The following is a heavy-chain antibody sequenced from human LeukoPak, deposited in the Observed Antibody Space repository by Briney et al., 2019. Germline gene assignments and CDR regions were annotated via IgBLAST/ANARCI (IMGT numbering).Heavy chain of an antibody. CDR3: ARDRVGAIDY. Sequence: SETLSLTCAVSGGSISSGGYSWSWIRQPPGKGLEWIGYIYYSGSTYYNPSLKSRVTILVDTSKNQFSLKLSSVTAADTAVYYCARDRVGAIDYWDQGTLVTVSS. V-gene: IGHV4-30-4*07. CDR1: GGSISSGGYS. CDR2: IYYSGST. D-gene: IGHD1-26*01. J-gene: IGHJ4*02.